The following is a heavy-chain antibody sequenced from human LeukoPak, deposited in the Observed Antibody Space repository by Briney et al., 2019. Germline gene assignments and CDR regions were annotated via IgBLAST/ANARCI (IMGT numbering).Heavy chain of an antibody. J-gene: IGHJ4*02. CDR1: GFTFSSYA. CDR3: ARCSGWAFKN. Sequence: QSGGSLRLSCAASGFTFSSYAMHWVRQAPGKGLEWVANINPDGSEKNYVDSVKGRFTISRDSAKNSLYLQMDSLRAEDTAIYYCARCSGWAFKNWGQGNLVTVSS. D-gene: IGHD6-19*01. V-gene: IGHV3-7*01. CDR2: INPDGSEK.